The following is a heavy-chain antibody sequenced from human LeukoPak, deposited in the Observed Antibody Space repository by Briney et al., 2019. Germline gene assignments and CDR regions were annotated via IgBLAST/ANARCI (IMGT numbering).Heavy chain of an antibody. D-gene: IGHD4-17*01. CDR1: GFTFSSYA. Sequence: GGSLRLSCAASGFTFSSYAMHWVRQAPGKGLEWVAVISYDGSNKYYADSVKGRFTISRDNSKNTLYLQMNSLRAEDTAVYYCAGFNLHYGDYSYDYWGQGTLVTVSS. V-gene: IGHV3-30-3*01. J-gene: IGHJ4*02. CDR3: AGFNLHYGDYSYDY. CDR2: ISYDGSNK.